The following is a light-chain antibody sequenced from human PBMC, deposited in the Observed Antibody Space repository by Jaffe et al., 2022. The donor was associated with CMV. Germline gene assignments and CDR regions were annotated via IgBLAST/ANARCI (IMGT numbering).Light chain of an antibody. CDR1: QSVSGY. V-gene: IGKV3-11*01. J-gene: IGKJ4*01. CDR2: DAS. Sequence: EIVLTQSPATLSLSPGERATLSCRASQSVSGYLAWYQQKPGQAPRLLIYDASNRATGIPARFSGTGSGTDFTLTISSLEPEDFAVYYCSNWPTFGGGTKVEIK. CDR3: SNWPT.